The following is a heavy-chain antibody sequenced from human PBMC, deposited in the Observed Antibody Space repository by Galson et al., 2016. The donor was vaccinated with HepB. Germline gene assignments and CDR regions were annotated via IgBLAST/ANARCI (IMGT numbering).Heavy chain of an antibody. CDR3: ARVYYANTGYKFFDL. V-gene: IGHV3-48*02. D-gene: IGHD3-22*01. CDR2: IGSRSDNI. CDR1: GFRFVDFW. Sequence: SLRLSCAASGFRFVDFWMTWVRQAPGKGLEWVSYIGSRSDNIKYVDSVKGRFTISRDNDKSSLYLQMNSLRDDDTAMYYCARVYYANTGYKFFDLWGQGALVTVSS. J-gene: IGHJ4*02.